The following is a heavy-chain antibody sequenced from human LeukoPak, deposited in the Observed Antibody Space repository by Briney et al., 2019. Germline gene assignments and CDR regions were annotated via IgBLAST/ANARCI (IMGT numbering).Heavy chain of an antibody. CDR1: GFTLSSYA. J-gene: IGHJ4*02. CDR2: ISGSGGST. D-gene: IGHD6-25*01. Sequence: SGGSLRLSCAASGFTLSSYAMSWVRQAPGKGLEWVSAISGSGGSTYYADSVKGRFTISRDNSTNTLYLQMNSLRAEDTAVYYCAKGGAVSDYWGQGTLVTVSS. V-gene: IGHV3-23*01. CDR3: AKGGAVSDY.